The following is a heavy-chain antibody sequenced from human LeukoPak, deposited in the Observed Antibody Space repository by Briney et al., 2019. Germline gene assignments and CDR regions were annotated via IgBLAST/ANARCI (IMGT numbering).Heavy chain of an antibody. CDR2: ISGGGGST. Sequence: GGSLRLSCAASGFTFSSYAMSWLRQAPGKGLEWVSAISGGGGSTFYADSVKGRFTISRDNSKTTLYLQMNSLRAEDTAVYYCATDGGPEYSSSWYLYWGQGTLVTVSS. V-gene: IGHV3-23*01. CDR1: GFTFSSYA. J-gene: IGHJ4*02. D-gene: IGHD6-13*01. CDR3: ATDGGPEYSSSWYLY.